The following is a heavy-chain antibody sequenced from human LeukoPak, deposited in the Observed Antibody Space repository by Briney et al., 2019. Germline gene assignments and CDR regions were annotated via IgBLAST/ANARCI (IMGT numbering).Heavy chain of an antibody. J-gene: IGHJ4*02. V-gene: IGHV6-1*01. CDR3: TRGRNSAFDY. Sequence: SQTLSLTCVISGDSVSSNGVAWNWVRQSPSRGLEWLGRTYYGSKWSNDYALSVKSRITTNPDTPKNQFSLQLNSVTPEDTAVYYCTRGRNSAFDYWGQGTLVTVSS. D-gene: IGHD1-14*01. CDR1: GDSVSSNGVA. CDR2: TYYGSKWSN.